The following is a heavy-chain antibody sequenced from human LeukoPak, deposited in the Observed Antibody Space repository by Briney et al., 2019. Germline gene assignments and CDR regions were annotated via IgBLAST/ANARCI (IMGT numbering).Heavy chain of an antibody. D-gene: IGHD3-3*01. V-gene: IGHV4-34*01. Sequence: SETMSLTCAVYGASYNAYYWSWIRQPPGKGLEWIGDIDHRGTATYNPSLKSRLSMSADASKNQFSLKLNSVTDADTAVYYCAVGITILGVAASFDSWGQGNLVIVSS. CDR3: AVGITILGVAASFDS. CDR1: GASYNAYY. CDR2: IDHRGTA. J-gene: IGHJ4*02.